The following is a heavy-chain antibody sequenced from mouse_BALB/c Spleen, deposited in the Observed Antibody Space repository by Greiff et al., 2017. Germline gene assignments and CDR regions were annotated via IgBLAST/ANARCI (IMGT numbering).Heavy chain of an antibody. CDR3: ARDDGYYVLDY. Sequence: SCAASGFTFNTNAMNWVRQPPGKGLEWLGVIWAGGSTNYNSALMSRLSISKDNSKSQVFLKMNSLQTDDTAMYYCARDDGYYVLDYWGQGTSVTVSS. V-gene: IGHV2-9*02. CDR1: GFTFNTNA. J-gene: IGHJ4*01. CDR2: IWAGGST. D-gene: IGHD2-3*01.